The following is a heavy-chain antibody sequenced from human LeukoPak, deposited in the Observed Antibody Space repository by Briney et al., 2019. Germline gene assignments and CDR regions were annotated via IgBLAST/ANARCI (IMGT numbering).Heavy chain of an antibody. J-gene: IGHJ4*02. CDR1: GFTFSSYW. CDR2: IKQDASEK. D-gene: IGHD2-15*01. V-gene: IGHV3-7*01. Sequence: GGSLRLSCAASGFTFSSYWMSWVRQAPGKGLEWVAIIKQDASEKYYVDSVKGRFTISRDNAKNSLYLQMNSLRAEDTAVYYCARAARSGGSCHSDYWGQGTLVTVSS. CDR3: ARAARSGGSCHSDY.